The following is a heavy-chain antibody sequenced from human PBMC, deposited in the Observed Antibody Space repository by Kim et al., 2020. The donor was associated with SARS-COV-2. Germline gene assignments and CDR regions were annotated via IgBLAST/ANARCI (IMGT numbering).Heavy chain of an antibody. Sequence: SETLSLTCTVSGGSISSSSYYWGWIRQPPGKGLEWIGSIYYSGSTYYNPSLKSRVTISVDTSKNQFSLKLSSVTAADTAVYYCAREGCSPPTITMIVVIINLSWFDPWGQGTLVTVSS. D-gene: IGHD3-22*01. V-gene: IGHV4-39*02. CDR2: IYYSGST. CDR3: AREGCSPPTITMIVVIINLSWFDP. J-gene: IGHJ5*02. CDR1: GGSISSSSYY.